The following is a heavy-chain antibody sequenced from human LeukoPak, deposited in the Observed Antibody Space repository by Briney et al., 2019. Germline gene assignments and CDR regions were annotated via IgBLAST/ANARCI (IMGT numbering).Heavy chain of an antibody. CDR2: INWNGGST. D-gene: IGHD4-23*01. CDR3: VYGGGYFQH. J-gene: IGHJ1*01. V-gene: IGHV3-20*04. Sequence: GGSLRLSCAASGFTFDDYGMSWVRQAPGKGLEWVSGINWNGGSTGYADSVKGRFTISRDNGKNSLYLLMNSLRAEDTAVYYCVYGGGYFQHWGQGTLVTVSS. CDR1: GFTFDDYG.